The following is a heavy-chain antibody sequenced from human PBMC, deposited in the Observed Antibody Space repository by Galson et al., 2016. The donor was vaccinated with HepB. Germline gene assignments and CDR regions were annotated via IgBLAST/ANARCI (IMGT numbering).Heavy chain of an antibody. D-gene: IGHD6-19*01. Sequence: SLRLSCAASGLTFNSYAISWVRQAPGKGLEWVSAISGSGSNTYYADSVKGRFAISRDNSKNTLYLQMNSLRAEDAAVYYCTFESTQSSMAGNYWGQGTLVTVSS. CDR1: GLTFNSYA. CDR3: TFESTQSSMAGNY. CDR2: ISGSGSNT. J-gene: IGHJ4*02. V-gene: IGHV3-23*01.